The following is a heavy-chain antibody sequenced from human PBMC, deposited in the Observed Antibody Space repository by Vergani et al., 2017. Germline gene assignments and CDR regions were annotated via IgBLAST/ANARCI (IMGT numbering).Heavy chain of an antibody. Sequence: QVQLVQSGAEVKKPGSSVKVSCKASGGTFSSYTISWVRQAPGQGLEWMGRIIPILGIANYAQKFQGRVTITADKSTSTAYMELSSLRSEDTAVYYCASNARNVVYYYGMDVWGQGTTVTVSS. CDR3: ASNARNVVYYYGMDV. J-gene: IGHJ6*02. D-gene: IGHD1-14*01. V-gene: IGHV1-69*02. CDR1: GGTFSSYT. CDR2: IIPILGIA.